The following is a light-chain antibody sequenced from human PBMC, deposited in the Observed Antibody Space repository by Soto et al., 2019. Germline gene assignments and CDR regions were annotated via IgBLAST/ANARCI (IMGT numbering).Light chain of an antibody. CDR3: QQYGSSPKT. V-gene: IGKV3-20*01. J-gene: IGKJ1*01. CDR1: QSVSSSY. Sequence: EIVLTQSPGTLSLSPGEKDNIYCRASQSVSSSYLAWYQQKPGQAPRLLIYGASSRATGIPDRFSGSGSGTDFTLTISRLEPEDFAVYYCQQYGSSPKTFGQGTKVDIK. CDR2: GAS.